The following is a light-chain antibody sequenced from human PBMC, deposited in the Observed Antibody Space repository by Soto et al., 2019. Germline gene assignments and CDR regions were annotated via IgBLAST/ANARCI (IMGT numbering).Light chain of an antibody. CDR1: QSVNSK. CDR2: GAS. Sequence: EIVMTQSPATLSVSPGERATLSCRASQSVNSKLAWYQQKPGRAPRLLIYGASTRATGIPARFSGSGSGTDFTLTISDVQPEDFALYYCHQRQSWPRTFGQGTKVDIK. CDR3: HQRQSWPRT. J-gene: IGKJ1*01. V-gene: IGKV3-15*01.